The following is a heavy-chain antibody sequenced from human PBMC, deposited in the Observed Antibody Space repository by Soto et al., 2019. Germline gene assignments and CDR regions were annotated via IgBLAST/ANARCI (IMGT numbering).Heavy chain of an antibody. V-gene: IGHV4-31*03. J-gene: IGHJ5*02. CDR2: IYYSGST. CDR3: ARVAWNPTGVWFDP. Sequence: QVQLQESGPGLVKPSQTLSLTCTVSGGSISNGGYYWSWIRQHPGKGLEWIGYIYYSGSTYYNPSLKSRVTISVDTSKNQFSLKLSSVTAADTAVYYCARVAWNPTGVWFDPWGQGTLVTVSS. D-gene: IGHD1-1*01. CDR1: GGSISNGGYY.